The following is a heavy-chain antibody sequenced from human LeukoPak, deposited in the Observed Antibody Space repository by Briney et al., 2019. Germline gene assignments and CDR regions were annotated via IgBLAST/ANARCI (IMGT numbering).Heavy chain of an antibody. V-gene: IGHV3-23*01. CDR2: IRGSGDIT. D-gene: IGHD6-19*01. J-gene: IGHJ4*02. CDR3: AKDGISGWYGKQFDF. CDR1: GFTLSSYA. Sequence: GGSLRLSCAASGFTLSSYAMSWVRQAPGKGLEWVSTIRGSGDITYYADSVKGRFTISRDDSENTLYLQISSLRAEDTAIYYCAKDGISGWYGKQFDFWGQGILVTGSS.